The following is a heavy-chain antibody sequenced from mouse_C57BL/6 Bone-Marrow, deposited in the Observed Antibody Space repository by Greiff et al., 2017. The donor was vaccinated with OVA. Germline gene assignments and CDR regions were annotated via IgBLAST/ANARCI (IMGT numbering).Heavy chain of an antibody. Sequence: EVQLVESGEGLVKPGGSLKLSCAASGFTFSSYAMSWVRQTPEKRLEWVAYISSGGDYIYYADTVKGRFTISRDNARNTLYLQMSSLKSEDTAMYYCTRATTVVGSDFDDWGQGTTLTVSS. CDR3: TRATTVVGSDFDD. J-gene: IGHJ2*01. CDR1: GFTFSSYA. V-gene: IGHV5-9-1*02. CDR2: ISSGGDYI. D-gene: IGHD1-1*01.